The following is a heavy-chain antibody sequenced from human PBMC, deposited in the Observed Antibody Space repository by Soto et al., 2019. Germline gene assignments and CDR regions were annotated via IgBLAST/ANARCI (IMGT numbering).Heavy chain of an antibody. D-gene: IGHD3-9*01. CDR2: IYSEGTP. J-gene: IGHJ6*01. Sequence: EGSRILSTAASGLTVRINYRILARQAAGKGLKWVSVIYSEGTPYYADSVKGRFTTSIENSNNALYLPRYSLRAEDTAVYYCARSPYFDIWTGSYNSYAMDARGRRPTVT. CDR3: ARSPYFDIWTGSYNSYAMDA. CDR1: GLTVRINY. V-gene: IGHV3-53*01.